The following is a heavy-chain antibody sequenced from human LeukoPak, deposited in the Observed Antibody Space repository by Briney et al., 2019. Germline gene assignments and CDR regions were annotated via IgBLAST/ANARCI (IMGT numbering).Heavy chain of an antibody. J-gene: IGHJ6*02. D-gene: IGHD6-19*01. CDR3: ARDPRIAVAGYYYYGMDV. V-gene: IGHV3-7*01. Sequence: GGSLRLSCAASGFTFSNYAMSWVRQAPGKGLEWVANIKQDGSEKYYVDSVKGRFTISRDNAKNSLYLQMNSLRAEDTAVYYCARDPRIAVAGYYYYGMDVWGQGTTVTVSS. CDR1: GFTFSNYA. CDR2: IKQDGSEK.